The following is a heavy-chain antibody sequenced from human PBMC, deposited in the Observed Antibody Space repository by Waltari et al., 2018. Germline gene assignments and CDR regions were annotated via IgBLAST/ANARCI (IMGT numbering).Heavy chain of an antibody. CDR2: IYHSGST. J-gene: IGHJ4*02. CDR1: GYSISSGYY. Sequence: QVQLQESGPGLVKPSETLSLTCAVSGYSISSGYYWGWIRQPPGKGLEWIGSIYHSGSTYYNPSLKSRVTISVDTSKNQFSLKLSSVTAADTAVYYCARDHEFFDYWGQGTLVTVSS. D-gene: IGHD3-10*01. V-gene: IGHV4-38-2*02. CDR3: ARDHEFFDY.